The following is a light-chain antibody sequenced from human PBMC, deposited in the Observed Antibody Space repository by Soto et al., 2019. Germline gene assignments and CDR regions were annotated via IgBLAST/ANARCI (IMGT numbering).Light chain of an antibody. V-gene: IGLV2-8*01. J-gene: IGLJ2*01. CDR2: EVS. Sequence: QSALTQPPSASGSPGQSVTISCTGTSSDVGGYNYVSWYQQHPGKAPKLMISEVSKRPSGVPDRFSGSKSGNTASLTVSGLPAEDEGDYYCRSFAGHNNLVFGGGTKLTVL. CDR1: SSDVGGYNY. CDR3: RSFAGHNNLV.